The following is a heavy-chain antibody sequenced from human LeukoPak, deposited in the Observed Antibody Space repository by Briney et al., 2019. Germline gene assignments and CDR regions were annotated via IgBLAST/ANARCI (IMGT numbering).Heavy chain of an antibody. CDR3: ARLPYYGGYSRSFHY. D-gene: IGHD4-23*01. CDR2: MYHSGTT. J-gene: IGHJ4*02. Sequence: SETLSLTCSVSGYSVSSGYYWGWIRQSPGQGLEWIGSMYHSGTTYYNPSLKSRVTISVDTSKNQFSLKLSSVTAADTAVYYCARLPYYGGYSRSFHYWGQGTLVTVSS. CDR1: GYSVSSGYY. V-gene: IGHV4-38-2*02.